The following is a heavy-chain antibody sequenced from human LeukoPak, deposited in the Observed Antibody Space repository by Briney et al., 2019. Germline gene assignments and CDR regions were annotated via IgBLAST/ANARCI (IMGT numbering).Heavy chain of an antibody. D-gene: IGHD3-16*01. CDR2: IYYSGST. J-gene: IGHJ4*02. CDR3: ARSPNRRLSLGYYFDY. CDR1: GCSITSYY. V-gene: IGHV4-59*01. Sequence: SETLSLTCTVSGCSITSYYWGWIRQPPGKGLEWMGYIYYSGSTTYNPSLKHRVTISVDTSKNQSALKLSSVTAADTTAYYCARSPNRRLSLGYYFDYCGQATLVTVSS.